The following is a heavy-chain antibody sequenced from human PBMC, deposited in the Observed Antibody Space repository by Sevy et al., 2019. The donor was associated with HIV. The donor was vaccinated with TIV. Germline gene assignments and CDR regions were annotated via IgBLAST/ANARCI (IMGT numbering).Heavy chain of an antibody. D-gene: IGHD2-21*02. J-gene: IGHJ4*02. CDR2: INPSGGST. CDR3: GRESGGGGYSDY. Sequence: ASVKVSCKASGYTFSNYYIHWVRQAPGQGLEWMGVINPSGGSTTYAQTFQGRVAVTRDTSTTKVYMELRSLRFEDTAMYYCGRESGGGGYSDYWGQGTLVTVSS. V-gene: IGHV1-46*03. CDR1: GYTFSNYY.